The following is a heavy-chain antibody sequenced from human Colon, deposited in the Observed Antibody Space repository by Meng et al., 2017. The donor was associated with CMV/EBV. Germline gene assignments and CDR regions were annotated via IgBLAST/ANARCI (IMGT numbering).Heavy chain of an antibody. Sequence: SETLSLTCTVSGGSITSNVDYYWAWIRQPPGKGLEWIGTIYESGTTYYSPSLKSRVTMSIDTSRNQFSLRLRYPTAADTAVYYCARNDIIVRPPAFYYFDSWGQGMLVTVS. J-gene: IGHJ4*02. CDR1: GGSITSNVDYY. CDR3: ARNDIIVRPPAFYYFDS. D-gene: IGHD1-1*01. CDR2: IYESGTT. V-gene: IGHV4-39*07.